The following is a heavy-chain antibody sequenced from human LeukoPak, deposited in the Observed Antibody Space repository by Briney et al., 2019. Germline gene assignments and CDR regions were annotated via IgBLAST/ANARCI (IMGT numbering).Heavy chain of an antibody. J-gene: IGHJ6*02. V-gene: IGHV4-34*01. CDR1: GGSFSGYY. D-gene: IGHD2-15*01. Sequence: TSDTLSLTCAVYGGSFSGYYWSWIRHPPGKGLEWIGEINHSGSTKHNPSLKSRVTISVDTSKSQCSLKLSSVTAADTAVYYCARVVGYCSGGSCWGYYYGMDVWGQGTTVTVS. CDR3: ARVVGYCSGGSCWGYYYGMDV. CDR2: INHSGST.